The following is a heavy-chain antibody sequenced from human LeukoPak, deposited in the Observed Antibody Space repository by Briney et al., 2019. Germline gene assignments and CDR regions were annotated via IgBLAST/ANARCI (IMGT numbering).Heavy chain of an antibody. V-gene: IGHV3-66*01. CDR2: LYSGGST. Sequence: GGSLRLSCADSGLPVSNKYMTWVRQAPGQGLEWVSVLYSGGSTYYADSVKGRFTISTDNAKNTMNLQMNSLRAEDTAVYYCARGADYGMDVWGQGTTVTVSS. D-gene: IGHD3-16*01. CDR3: ARGADYGMDV. J-gene: IGHJ6*02. CDR1: GLPVSNKY.